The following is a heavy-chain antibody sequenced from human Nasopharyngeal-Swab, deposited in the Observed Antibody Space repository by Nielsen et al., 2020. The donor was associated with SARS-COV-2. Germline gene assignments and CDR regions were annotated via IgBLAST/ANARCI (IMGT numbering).Heavy chain of an antibody. D-gene: IGHD3-3*01. CDR1: GYTFTSYG. V-gene: IGHV1-2*06. J-gene: IGHJ6*02. Sequence: ASVKVSCKASGYTFTSYGISWVRQAPGQGLEWMGRINPNSGGTNYAQKFQGRVTMTRDTSISTAYMELSRLRSDDTAVYYCARVRYYDFWSGYSSYYGMDVWGQGTTVTVSS. CDR3: ARVRYYDFWSGYSSYYGMDV. CDR2: INPNSGGT.